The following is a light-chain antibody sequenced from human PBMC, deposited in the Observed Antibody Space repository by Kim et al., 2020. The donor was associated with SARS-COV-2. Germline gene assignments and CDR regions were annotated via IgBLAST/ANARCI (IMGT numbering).Light chain of an antibody. CDR3: QSYDSSLSGPWV. Sequence: VTISCTGSSSNIGAGYDVHWYQQLPGTAPKLLIYGTSNRPSGVPDRFSGSKSGTSASLAITGLQAEDEADYYCQSYDSSLSGPWVFGGGTQLTVL. CDR2: GTS. V-gene: IGLV1-40*01. CDR1: SSNIGAGYD. J-gene: IGLJ3*02.